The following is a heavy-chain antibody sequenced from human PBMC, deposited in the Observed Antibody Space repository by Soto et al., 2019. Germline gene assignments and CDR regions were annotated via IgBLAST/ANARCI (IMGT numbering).Heavy chain of an antibody. CDR3: ARPRIAAGRMCFYY. CDR2: IYYSGST. Sequence: QLQLQESGPGLVKPSETLSLTCTVSGGSISSSSYYWGWVRQPPGKGLEGVGSIYYSGSTYYNPSLKSRVTISVDTSKNQFALKLSSVTAADTAVYYCARPRIAAGRMCFYYWGQGTPVTLSS. D-gene: IGHD6-13*01. J-gene: IGHJ4*01. CDR1: GGSISSSSYY. V-gene: IGHV4-39*01.